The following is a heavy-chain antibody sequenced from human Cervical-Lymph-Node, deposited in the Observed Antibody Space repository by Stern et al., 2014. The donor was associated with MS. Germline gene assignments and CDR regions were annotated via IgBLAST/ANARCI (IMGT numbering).Heavy chain of an antibody. CDR2: MSFVGGNK. J-gene: IGHJ6*02. V-gene: IGHV3-30*03. CDR3: MGVGDAMHV. CDR1: GFSLRNSG. Sequence: VQLVESGGGVVQPGRSLTLSCAASGFSLRNSGMHWVRQAPGKGLEWVAVMSFVGGNKKYGDSVKGRVSISRDMANNTLFLQMNSLRPEDTAVYYCMGVGDAMHVWGQGTTVIVSS.